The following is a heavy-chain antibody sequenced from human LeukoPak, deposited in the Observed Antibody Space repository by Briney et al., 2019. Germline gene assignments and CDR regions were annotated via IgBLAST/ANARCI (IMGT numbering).Heavy chain of an antibody. CDR2: IYYSGST. Sequence: SETLSLTCTVSGGSISSYYWSWIRQPPGKGLEWIGYIYYSGSTNYNPSLKSRVTISVDTSKNQFSLKLSSVTAADTAVYYCAREGFEYSSSYTYYFDYWGQGTLVTVSS. CDR3: AREGFEYSSSYTYYFDY. CDR1: GGSISSYY. D-gene: IGHD6-6*01. V-gene: IGHV4-59*01. J-gene: IGHJ4*02.